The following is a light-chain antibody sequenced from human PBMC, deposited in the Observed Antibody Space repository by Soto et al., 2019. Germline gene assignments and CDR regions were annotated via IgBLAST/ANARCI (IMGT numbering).Light chain of an antibody. CDR1: QSISSY. CDR2: GAS. Sequence: EIVMTQSPDTLSVSPGERATLSCRASQSISSYLAWYQQKPGQAPRLVIFGASTRATGIPARFSGSGSGTEFTLTISSLQSEDFAVYSCQQYNNWPITFGQGTRLEIK. J-gene: IGKJ5*01. V-gene: IGKV3-15*01. CDR3: QQYNNWPIT.